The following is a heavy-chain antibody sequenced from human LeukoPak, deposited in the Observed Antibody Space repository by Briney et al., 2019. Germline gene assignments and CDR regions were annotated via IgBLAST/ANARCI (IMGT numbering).Heavy chain of an antibody. CDR3: ARDAGSGSYYNWYYYYGMDV. Sequence: ASVKVSCKASGYTFTSYYMHWVRQAPGQGLEWMGIINPSGGSTSYAQKFQGRVTMTRDTSTSTVYMELSSLRSEDTAVYYCARDAGSGSYYNWYYYYGMDVWGQGTTVTASS. CDR1: GYTFTSYY. V-gene: IGHV1-46*01. J-gene: IGHJ6*02. D-gene: IGHD3-10*01. CDR2: INPSGGST.